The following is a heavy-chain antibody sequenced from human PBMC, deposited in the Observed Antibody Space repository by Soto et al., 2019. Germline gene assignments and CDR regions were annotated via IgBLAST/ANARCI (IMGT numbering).Heavy chain of an antibody. V-gene: IGHV3-30*18. CDR3: AKDLTYDSSGYDDY. D-gene: IGHD3-22*01. CDR1: GFTFSSYG. CDR2: ISYDGSNK. J-gene: IGHJ4*02. Sequence: GGSLRLSCAASGFTFSSYGMHWVRQAPGKGLEWVAVISYDGSNKYYADSVKGRFTISRDNSKNTLYLQMNSLRAEDTAVYYCAKDLTYDSSGYDDYWGQGTLVTVSS.